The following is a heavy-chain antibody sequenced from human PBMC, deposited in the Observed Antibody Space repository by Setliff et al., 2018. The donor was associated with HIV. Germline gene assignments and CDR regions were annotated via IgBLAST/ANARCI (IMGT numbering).Heavy chain of an antibody. J-gene: IGHJ4*02. CDR2: INPNSGGT. V-gene: IGHV1-2*02. CDR1: GYTFTGYY. Sequence: ASVKVSCKASGYTFTGYYMHWVRQAPGQGLEWMGWINPNSGGTNYAQKFQDRVTMTRDTSSSTAYMELSRLRSDDTAVYYCATGRDSSGYYFLADYWGRGTLVTVS. D-gene: IGHD3-22*01. CDR3: ATGRDSSGYYFLADY.